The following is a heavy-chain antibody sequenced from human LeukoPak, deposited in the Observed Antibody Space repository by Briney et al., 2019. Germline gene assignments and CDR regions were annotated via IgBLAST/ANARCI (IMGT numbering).Heavy chain of an antibody. CDR1: RGSVSSSTYY. CDR3: TAEKNGSPHY. D-gene: IGHD2-8*01. V-gene: IGHV4-39*07. CDR2: IYYTGST. J-gene: IGHJ4*02. Sequence: SETLSLTCPVSRGSVSSSTYYWSWVRQPPGKGLEWIASIYYTGSTYYNPSLKSRVTISLDMSKNEFFLTMTSVTAADTAVYFCTAEKNGSPHYWGQGTQVTVSS.